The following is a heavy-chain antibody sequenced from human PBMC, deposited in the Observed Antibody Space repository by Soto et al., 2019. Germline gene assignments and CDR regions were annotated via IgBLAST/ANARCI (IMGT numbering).Heavy chain of an antibody. V-gene: IGHV3-74*01. CDR2: INGDGSTT. CDR3: ARPRYDGSGTPFDH. J-gene: IGHJ4*02. Sequence: EVQLVESGGALVQPGGSLRLSCAASGFTFSSYWMHWVRQAPGKGLVWVSRINGDGSTTTYADSVKGRFIISRDNAKNMLYLQMNSLTAEDTAVDYCARPRYDGSGTPFDHWGQGTLVTVSS. D-gene: IGHD3-22*01. CDR1: GFTFSSYW.